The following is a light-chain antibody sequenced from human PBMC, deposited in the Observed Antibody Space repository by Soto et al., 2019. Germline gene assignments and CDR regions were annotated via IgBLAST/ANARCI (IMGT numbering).Light chain of an antibody. Sequence: EIVLTQSPATLSLSPGERATLSCRASQSVTSYLAWYQQKPGQAPRLLIYAAINRATGVPARFSGSGSGTDFTLTISSLEPGDFEVYYCQHRSNWHFTFGSGTKVDIX. CDR3: QHRSNWHFT. CDR2: AAI. J-gene: IGKJ4*01. CDR1: QSVTSY. V-gene: IGKV3-11*01.